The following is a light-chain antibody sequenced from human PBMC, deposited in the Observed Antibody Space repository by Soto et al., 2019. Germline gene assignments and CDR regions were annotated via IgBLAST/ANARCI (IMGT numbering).Light chain of an antibody. V-gene: IGKV3D-15*01. CDR1: QTLSINS. CDR2: AAS. J-gene: IGKJ1*01. CDR3: QQYNNWPRT. Sequence: EIVLTQSPDSLSLSPGERATLFCRASQTLSINSLAWYQQKPGQAPRLLIYAASTRDTGIPDRFNGSGSGTEFTLTISSLQSEDFAVYYCQQYNNWPRTFGRGTKVEIK.